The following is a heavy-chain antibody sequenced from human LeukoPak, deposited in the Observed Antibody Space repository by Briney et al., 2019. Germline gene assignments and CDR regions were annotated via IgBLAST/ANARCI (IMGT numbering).Heavy chain of an antibody. CDR3: XXXXXXXXXXXXXXXRDYYYGMDV. J-gene: IGHJ6*02. CDR1: GFTFSTSW. Sequence: GGSLRLSCAASGFTFSTSWMYWVRQAPGKGLMYVSRINIDGSITTYADSVKGRFTISRDNAKNSLYLQMNSLRAEDTAVYYCXXXXXXXXXXXXXXXRDYYYGMDVWGQGTTVTVSS. V-gene: IGHV3-74*01. CDR2: INIDGSIT.